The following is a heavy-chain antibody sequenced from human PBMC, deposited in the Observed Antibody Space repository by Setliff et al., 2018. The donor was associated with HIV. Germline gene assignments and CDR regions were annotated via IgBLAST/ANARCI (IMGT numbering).Heavy chain of an antibody. Sequence: ASVKVSCKASGYDFSSYSMMWVRQTPGQGLEWLGWISGLTGEVRLAKEFQGRVTLTTSAYTAYMELKSLRSEDRGVYYCARGGLGFLDWCLPDSWGQGTLVT. D-gene: IGHD2-21*02. CDR1: GYDFSSYS. CDR2: ISGLTGEV. CDR3: ARGGLGFLDWCLPDS. V-gene: IGHV1-18*04. J-gene: IGHJ4*02.